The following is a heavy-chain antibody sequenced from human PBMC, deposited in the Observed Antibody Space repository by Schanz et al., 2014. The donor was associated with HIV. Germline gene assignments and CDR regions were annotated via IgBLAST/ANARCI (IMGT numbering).Heavy chain of an antibody. CDR2: ISWNSGSI. CDR3: ARDWRPNYDFWSGSIGVIGMDV. CDR1: GFTFSSYG. J-gene: IGHJ6*02. Sequence: QVQLVESGGGVVQPGRSLRLSCAASGFTFSSYGMSWVRQAPGKGLEWVSCISWNSGSIGYADSVKGRFTISRDNSKNTLYLQMNSLRAEDTAVYYCARDWRPNYDFWSGSIGVIGMDVWGQGTTVTVSS. V-gene: IGHV3-NL1*01. D-gene: IGHD3-3*01.